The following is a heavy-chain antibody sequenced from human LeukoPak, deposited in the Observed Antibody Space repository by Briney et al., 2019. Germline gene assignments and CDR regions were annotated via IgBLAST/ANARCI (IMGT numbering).Heavy chain of an antibody. CDR2: ISAYNGNT. J-gene: IGHJ6*03. D-gene: IGHD4-17*01. Sequence: GASVKVSCKASGYTFTSYGISWVRQAPGQGLEWMGWISAYNGNTNYAQKLQGRVTMTTDTSTSTAYMELRSLRSDDAAVYYCARGPTVPYYYYYYMDVWGKGTTVTVSS. V-gene: IGHV1-18*01. CDR1: GYTFTSYG. CDR3: ARGPTVPYYYYYYMDV.